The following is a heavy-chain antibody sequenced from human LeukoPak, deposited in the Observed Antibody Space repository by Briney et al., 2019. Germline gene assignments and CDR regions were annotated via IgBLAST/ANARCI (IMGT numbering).Heavy chain of an antibody. D-gene: IGHD4-23*01. J-gene: IGHJ5*02. Sequence: GASVKVSCKASGNSFTTYYMHWMRQAPGQGLEWMGLINPSGGTTSDAQKFQGRVTMTRDTSTNTVYMELRSLRSDDTAVYYCARDTVGGNGWYEGRWFDPWGQGTLVTVSS. CDR2: INPSGGTT. CDR3: ARDTVGGNGWYEGRWFDP. CDR1: GNSFTTYY. V-gene: IGHV1-46*01.